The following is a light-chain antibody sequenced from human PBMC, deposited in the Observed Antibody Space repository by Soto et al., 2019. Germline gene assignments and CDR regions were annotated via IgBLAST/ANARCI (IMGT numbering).Light chain of an antibody. CDR2: AVS. V-gene: IGLV2-14*01. Sequence: QSALTQPASVSGSPGQSITISCTGTSSDIGGYDYVSWYQQHPGKAPKLVIYAVSNRPSGVSNRFSGSKSGNTASLTISGLQPEDEADYYCNSYTSITTLGIFGGGTKLTV. CDR1: SSDIGGYDY. J-gene: IGLJ2*01. CDR3: NSYTSITTLGI.